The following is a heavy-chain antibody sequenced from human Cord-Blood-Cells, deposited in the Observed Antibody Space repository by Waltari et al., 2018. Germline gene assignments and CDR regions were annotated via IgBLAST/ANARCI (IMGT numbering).Heavy chain of an antibody. J-gene: IGHJ3*02. CDR2: ISSSSSYI. D-gene: IGHD7-27*01. V-gene: IGHV3-21*01. Sequence: EVQLVESGGGLVKPGGSLRLSCAASGFPFSSYSMNWVRQAPGKGLEWVSSISSSSSYIYYADSVKGRFTISRDNAKNSLYLQMNSRGAEDTAVYYCARETGDTRAFDIWGQGTMVTVSS. CDR1: GFPFSSYS. CDR3: ARETGDTRAFDI.